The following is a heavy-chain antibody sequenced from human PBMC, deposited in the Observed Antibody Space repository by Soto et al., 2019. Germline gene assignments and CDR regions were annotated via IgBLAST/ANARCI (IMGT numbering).Heavy chain of an antibody. D-gene: IGHD3-3*01. Sequence: TGGSLRLSCAASGFTFISYAMSWVLQAPGKGLEWVSAISGSGGSTYYADSVKGRFTISRDNSKNTLYLQMNSLRAEDTAVYYCAKSLRITIFGVVRTFDPWGQGTLVTVSS. CDR2: ISGSGGST. V-gene: IGHV3-23*01. J-gene: IGHJ5*02. CDR1: GFTFISYA. CDR3: AKSLRITIFGVVRTFDP.